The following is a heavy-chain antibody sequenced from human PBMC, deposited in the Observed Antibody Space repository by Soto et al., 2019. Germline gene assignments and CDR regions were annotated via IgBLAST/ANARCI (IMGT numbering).Heavy chain of an antibody. V-gene: IGHV3-23*01. CDR3: AKNSYSGGWYEDDSSGYLDY. D-gene: IGHD6-19*01. J-gene: IGHJ4*02. CDR2: ISGSGGST. CDR1: GFTFSSYA. Sequence: GSLRLSCAASGFTFSSYAMSWVRQAPGKGLEWVSAISGSGGSTYYADSVKGRFTISRDNSKNTLYLQMNSLRAEDTAVYYCAKNSYSGGWYEDDSSGYLDYWGQGTLVTVPS.